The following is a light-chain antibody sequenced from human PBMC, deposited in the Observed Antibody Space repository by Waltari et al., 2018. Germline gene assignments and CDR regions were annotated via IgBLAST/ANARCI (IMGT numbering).Light chain of an antibody. Sequence: EIVMTQSPATLSVSPGERATLSCRASQSIGSNLAWYQQKPGQAPRLLIYGASTRATGIPARFSCSGSGTEFTLTVSSMQSEDFAVYYCLHYHDWPFTFGQGTKLEI. CDR3: LHYHDWPFT. CDR1: QSIGSN. CDR2: GAS. V-gene: IGKV3-15*01. J-gene: IGKJ2*01.